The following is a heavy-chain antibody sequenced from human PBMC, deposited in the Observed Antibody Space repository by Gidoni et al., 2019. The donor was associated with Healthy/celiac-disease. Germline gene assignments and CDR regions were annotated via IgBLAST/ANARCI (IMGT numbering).Heavy chain of an antibody. V-gene: IGHV4-59*01. D-gene: IGHD3-16*02. CDR3: ARANYDYVWGSYRYFDY. CDR1: GGSISSYY. CDR2: IYYSGST. J-gene: IGHJ4*02. Sequence: QVQLQESGPGLVKPSVTRSLTCTVSGGSISSYYWSWIRQPPGKGLEWVGYIYYSGSTNYNPPLKSRFTISVDTSKNQFSLKLSSVTAADTAVYYCARANYDYVWGSYRYFDYWGQGTLVTVSS.